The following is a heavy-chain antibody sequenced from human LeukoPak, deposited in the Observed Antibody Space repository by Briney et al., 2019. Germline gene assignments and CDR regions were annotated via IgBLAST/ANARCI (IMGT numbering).Heavy chain of an antibody. V-gene: IGHV3-43*02. CDR3: AKDGAGYSSSWSYYFDY. CDR2: ISGDGGIT. Sequence: GGSLRLSCAASGFTFNDYAMYWVRQAPGEGLEWVSLISGDGGITYYPDSVKGRFTISRDNSQNSLFLQMNSLRTEDTAFYYCAKDGAGYSSSWSYYFDYWGQGTLVTVSS. D-gene: IGHD6-13*01. CDR1: GFTFNDYA. J-gene: IGHJ4*02.